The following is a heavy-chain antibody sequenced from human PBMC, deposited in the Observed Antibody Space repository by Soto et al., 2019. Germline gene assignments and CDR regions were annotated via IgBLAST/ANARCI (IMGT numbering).Heavy chain of an antibody. Sequence: SVKVSCKASGFTFTSSAVQWVRQARGQRLEWIGWIVVGSGNTNYAQKFQERVTITRDMSTSTAYMELSSLRSEDTAVYYCAAGAVGATTPYYFDYWGQGTLVTVSS. V-gene: IGHV1-58*01. CDR3: AAGAVGATTPYYFDY. CDR2: IVVGSGNT. CDR1: GFTFTSSA. J-gene: IGHJ4*02. D-gene: IGHD1-26*01.